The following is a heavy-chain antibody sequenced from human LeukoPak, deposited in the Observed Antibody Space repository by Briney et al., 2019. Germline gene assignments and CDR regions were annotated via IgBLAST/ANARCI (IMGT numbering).Heavy chain of an antibody. CDR3: AKDNSNYRYFDY. J-gene: IGHJ4*02. V-gene: IGHV3-9*01. D-gene: IGHD4-11*01. Sequence: PGRSLRLSCAASGFTFDDYAMHWVRQAPGKGLEWVSGISWNSGSIGYADSVKGRFTISRDNAKNSLYLQMNSLRAEDTALYYCAKDNSNYRYFDYWGQGTQVTVSS. CDR1: GFTFDDYA. CDR2: ISWNSGSI.